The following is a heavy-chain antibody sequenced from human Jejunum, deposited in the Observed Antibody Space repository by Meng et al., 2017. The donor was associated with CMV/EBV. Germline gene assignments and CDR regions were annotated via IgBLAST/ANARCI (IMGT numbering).Heavy chain of an antibody. CDR1: GGSFNCYC. J-gene: IGHJ4*02. D-gene: IGHD1-26*01. CDR2: IYTSANT. CDR3: TRDNLSGSYYFDY. Sequence: PGLLKPSERRSCSCLFYGGSFNCYCDSWTRHPAGQGMEWIWRIYTSANTNYNPSLKSRVTIAVDTSKTQFSLKLSSVTAADTAVYYCTRDNLSGSYYFDYWGQGTLVTVSS. V-gene: IGHV4-59*10.